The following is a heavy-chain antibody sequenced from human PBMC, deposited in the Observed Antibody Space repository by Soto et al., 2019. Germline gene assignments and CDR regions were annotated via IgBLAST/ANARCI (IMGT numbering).Heavy chain of an antibody. J-gene: IGHJ6*03. CDR2: MNPNSGNT. CDR1: GYTFTSYD. Sequence: ASAKVSCKASGYTFTSYDINWVRQATGQGLEWMGWMNPNSGNTGYAQKFQGRVTMTRNTSISTAYMELSSLRSEDTAVYYCARGVVPAAKDTYYYYYYMDVWGKGTTVTVSS. D-gene: IGHD2-2*01. V-gene: IGHV1-8*01. CDR3: ARGVVPAAKDTYYYYYYMDV.